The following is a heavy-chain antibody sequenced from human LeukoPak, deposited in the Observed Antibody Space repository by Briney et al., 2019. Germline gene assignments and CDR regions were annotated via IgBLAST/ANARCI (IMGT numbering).Heavy chain of an antibody. V-gene: IGHV3-21*01. Sequence: GGSLRLSCAASGFTFSSYSMNWVRQAPGKGLEWVSSISSSSSYIYYADSVKGRFTISRDNAKNSLYLQMNSLRAEDTAVYYCARDPGYYYDSASYMDVWGKGTTVTVSS. CDR1: GFTFSSYS. CDR2: ISSSSSYI. J-gene: IGHJ6*03. D-gene: IGHD3-22*01. CDR3: ARDPGYYYDSASYMDV.